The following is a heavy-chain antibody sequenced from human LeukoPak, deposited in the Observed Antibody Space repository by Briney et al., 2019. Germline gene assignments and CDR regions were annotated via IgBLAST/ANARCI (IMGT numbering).Heavy chain of an antibody. CDR3: ARALDYGGNARYYYYYYMDV. D-gene: IGHD4-23*01. CDR2: ISGSGGST. Sequence: GSLRLSCAASGSTFSSYAMSWVRQAPGKGLEWVSAISGSGGSTYYADSVKGRFTISRDNSKNTLYLQMNSLRAEDTAAYYCARALDYGGNARYYYYYYMDVWGKGTTVTVSS. J-gene: IGHJ6*03. CDR1: GSTFSSYA. V-gene: IGHV3-23*01.